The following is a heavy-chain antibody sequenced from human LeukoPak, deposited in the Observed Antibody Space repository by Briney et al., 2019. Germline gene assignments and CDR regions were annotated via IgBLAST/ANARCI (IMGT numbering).Heavy chain of an antibody. CDR3: ARSGGGYWDS. CDR2: INGDGSTT. V-gene: IGHV3-74*01. D-gene: IGHD2-21*01. Sequence: GGSLRLSCAASGFTFSASWMHWVRQAPGKGLVWVSRINGDGSTTDYADSVKGRFTVSRDNAKNTLYLQMNSLRAEDTAVYYCARSGGGYWDSWGQGTLVTVSS. J-gene: IGHJ4*02. CDR1: GFTFSASW.